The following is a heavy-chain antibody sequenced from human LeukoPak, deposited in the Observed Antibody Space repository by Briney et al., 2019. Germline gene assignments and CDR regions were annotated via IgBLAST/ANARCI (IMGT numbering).Heavy chain of an antibody. D-gene: IGHD6-19*01. J-gene: IGHJ4*02. CDR2: ISPYSGNT. CDR1: GYTFISYG. CDR3: ARGDGSGWPNPDY. V-gene: IGHV1-18*01. Sequence: ASVKVSCKASGYTFISYGSSWVRQAPGQGLEWMGCISPYSGNTNYGQKLQGRVTMTSVTFTSTAYMELRSLRSDDTAVYYCARGDGSGWPNPDYWGQGTLVTVSS.